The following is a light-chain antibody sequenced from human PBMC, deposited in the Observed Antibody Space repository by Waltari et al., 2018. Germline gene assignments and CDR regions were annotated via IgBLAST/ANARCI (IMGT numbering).Light chain of an antibody. J-gene: IGKJ5*01. CDR2: EAS. CDR3: QETNTFPIT. V-gene: IGKV1D-12*01. Sequence: DIQMTQSPSSVSASVGDTVTITCRASQDISNQLTWYQQKPGKAPKFLIYEASTLESGVPSRFSGSGSGTDFTLTCRSLQPEDFATYYCQETNTFPITFGQGTRLEIK. CDR1: QDISNQ.